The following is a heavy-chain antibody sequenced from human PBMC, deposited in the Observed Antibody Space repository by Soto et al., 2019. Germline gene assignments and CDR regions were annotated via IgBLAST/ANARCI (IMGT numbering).Heavy chain of an antibody. V-gene: IGHV4-34*01. J-gene: IGHJ4*02. Sequence: QVQLQQWGAGLLKPSETLSLTCAVYGGSFSGYYWSWIRQPPGKGLEWIGEINHSGSTNYNPSLHSRVTISVDTSKNQFSLKLSSVTAADTAVYYCALNYYDSSGQTTHWGQGTLVTVSS. CDR3: ALNYYDSSGQTTH. CDR1: GGSFSGYY. CDR2: INHSGST. D-gene: IGHD3-22*01.